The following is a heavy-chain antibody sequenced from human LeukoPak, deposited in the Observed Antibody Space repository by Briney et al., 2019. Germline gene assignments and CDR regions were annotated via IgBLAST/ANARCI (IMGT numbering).Heavy chain of an antibody. J-gene: IGHJ1*01. Sequence: GRSLRLSCAASGFTFDDYAMHWVRQAPGKGLEWVSGISWNSGSIGYADSVKGRFTISRDNAKNSLYLQMNSLRAEDTALYYCAKDVGSSSWYRYFQHLGQGTLVTVSS. D-gene: IGHD6-13*01. V-gene: IGHV3-9*01. CDR1: GFTFDDYA. CDR2: ISWNSGSI. CDR3: AKDVGSSSWYRYFQH.